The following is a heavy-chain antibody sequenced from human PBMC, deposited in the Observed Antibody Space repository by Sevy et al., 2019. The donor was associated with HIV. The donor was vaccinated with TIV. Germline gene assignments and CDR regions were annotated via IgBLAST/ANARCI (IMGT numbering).Heavy chain of an antibody. CDR3: TRASYSYYYGMDV. J-gene: IGHJ6*02. V-gene: IGHV3-49*04. Sequence: GGSLRLSCTTSGFTFGDYAMSWVRQAPGKGLERVGFIRGKGYGGTTEYAASVKGRVTISRDDSKSIAYLQMNSLKTEDTAVYYCTRASYSYYYGMDVWGQGTTVTVSS. CDR2: IRGKGYGGTT. CDR1: GFTFGDYA.